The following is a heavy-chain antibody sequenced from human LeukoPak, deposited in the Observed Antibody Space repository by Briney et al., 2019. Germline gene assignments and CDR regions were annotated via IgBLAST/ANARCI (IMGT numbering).Heavy chain of an antibody. CDR1: GFTFSNYN. CDR3: ARVDWGSGYFDY. Sequence: GGSLRLSCTTSGFTFSNYNINWVRQAPGKGLEWVSHISSSGSTIKYADSVKGRFTISRDNAKNTLYLQMNSLRADDTAVYYCARVDWGSGYFDYWGQGTLVTVSS. J-gene: IGHJ4*02. V-gene: IGHV3-48*01. D-gene: IGHD3-16*01. CDR2: ISSSGSTI.